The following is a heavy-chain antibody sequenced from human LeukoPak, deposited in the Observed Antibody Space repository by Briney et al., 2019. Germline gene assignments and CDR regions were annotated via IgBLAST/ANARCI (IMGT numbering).Heavy chain of an antibody. Sequence: GGSLRLSCAASGFTFSSYAMHWVRQAPGKGLEYVSAISSNGGSTCYANSVKGRFTISRDNSKNTLYLQMGSLRAEDMAVYYCARPDFWSGYYDYWGQGTLVTVSS. CDR2: ISSNGGST. J-gene: IGHJ4*02. D-gene: IGHD3-3*01. CDR3: ARPDFWSGYYDY. V-gene: IGHV3-64*01. CDR1: GFTFSSYA.